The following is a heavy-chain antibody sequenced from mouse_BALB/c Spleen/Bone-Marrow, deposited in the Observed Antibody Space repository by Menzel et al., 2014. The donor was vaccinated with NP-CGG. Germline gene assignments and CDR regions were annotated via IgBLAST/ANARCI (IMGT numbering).Heavy chain of an antibody. CDR1: GYSFTGYF. Sequence: EVKLVESGPELVKPGASVKISCKASGYSFTGYFMNRVKQSHGKSLEWIGRINPYNGDTFYNQKFKGKATLTVDKSSSTAHMELLSLTSEDSAFYYCGKGYGEYDYDMDYLGQGTSVTVSS. CDR2: INPYNGDT. V-gene: IGHV1-37*01. CDR3: GKGYGEYDYDMDY. D-gene: IGHD2-13*01. J-gene: IGHJ4*01.